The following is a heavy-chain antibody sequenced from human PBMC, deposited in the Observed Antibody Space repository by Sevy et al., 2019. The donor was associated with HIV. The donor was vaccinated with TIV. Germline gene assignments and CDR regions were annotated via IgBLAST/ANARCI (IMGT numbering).Heavy chain of an antibody. CDR1: GFTFSNAW. J-gene: IGHJ3*02. D-gene: IGHD3-3*01. Sequence: GGSLRLSCAASGFTFSNAWMSWVRQAPGKGLEWVGRIKSKTDGGTTVYAAPVKGRFTISTDESKNTLYLQMNSLKTEDTAVYYCTTDTGISDYDFWSGRDDTFDNWGQGTMVTVSS. CDR2: IKSKTDGGTT. V-gene: IGHV3-15*01. CDR3: TTDTGISDYDFWSGRDDTFDN.